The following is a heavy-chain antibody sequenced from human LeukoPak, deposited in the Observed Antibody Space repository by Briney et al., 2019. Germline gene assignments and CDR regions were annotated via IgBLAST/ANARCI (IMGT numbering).Heavy chain of an antibody. CDR2: MNPNSGNT. CDR1: GYTFTSYD. CDR3: ARSSVGARRRIDY. V-gene: IGHV1-8*01. D-gene: IGHD1-26*01. Sequence: GASVKVSCKASGYTFTSYDINWVQQATGQGLEWMGWMNPNSGNTGYAQKFQGRVTMTRSTSINTAYMELSSLTSEDTAVYYCARSSVGARRRIDYWGQGTLVTVSS. J-gene: IGHJ4*02.